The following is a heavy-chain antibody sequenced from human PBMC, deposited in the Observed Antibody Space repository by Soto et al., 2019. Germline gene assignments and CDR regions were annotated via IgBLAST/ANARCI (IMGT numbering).Heavy chain of an antibody. V-gene: IGHV3-48*01. CDR2: ISSSSSTI. CDR1: GFTFSSYS. CDR3: ARGSSSSGAYYMDV. D-gene: IGHD6-25*01. J-gene: IGHJ6*03. Sequence: PGGSLRLSCAASGFTFSSYSMNWVRQAPGKGLEWVSYISSSSSTIYYADSVKGRFTISRDNAKNSLYLQMNSLRAEDTAVYYCARGSSSSGAYYMDVWGKGTTVTVSS.